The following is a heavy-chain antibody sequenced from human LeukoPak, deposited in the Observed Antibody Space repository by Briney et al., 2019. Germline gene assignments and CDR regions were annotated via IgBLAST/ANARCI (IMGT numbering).Heavy chain of an antibody. J-gene: IGHJ2*01. CDR1: GGSISSGSYY. Sequence: SQTLSLTCTVSGGSISSGSYYWSWIRQPPGKGLEWIGRIYTSGSTNYNPSLKSRVTISVDTSKNQFSLKLSSVTAADTAVYYCARDRCSGGSCYPWYFDLWGRGTLVTVSS. V-gene: IGHV4-61*02. CDR2: IYTSGST. CDR3: ARDRCSGGSCYPWYFDL. D-gene: IGHD2-15*01.